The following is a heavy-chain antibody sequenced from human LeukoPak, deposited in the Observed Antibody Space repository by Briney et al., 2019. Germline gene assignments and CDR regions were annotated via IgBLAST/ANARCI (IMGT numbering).Heavy chain of an antibody. V-gene: IGHV3-9*01. CDR1: GFTFDDYA. D-gene: IGHD1-26*01. J-gene: IGHJ4*02. CDR3: AKDMSPGVGATRAFDY. CDR2: ISWNSGSI. Sequence: GGSLRLSCAASGFTFDDYAMHWVRQAPGKGLEWVSGISWNSGSIGYADSVRGRFTISRDNAKNSLYLQMNSLRAEDTALYYCAKDMSPGVGATRAFDYWGQGTLVTVSS.